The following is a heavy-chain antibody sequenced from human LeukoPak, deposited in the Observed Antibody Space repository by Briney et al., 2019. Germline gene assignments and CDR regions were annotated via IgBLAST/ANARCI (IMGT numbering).Heavy chain of an antibody. V-gene: IGHV4-39*01. CDR1: GGSIRSSSYY. Sequence: PSETLSLTCTVSGGSIRSSSYYWGWLRQPPGKGLEWIGSIYYSGSTYYNASLKSRGTISVDTSKNQFSLKLNSVTAADTAVYFCARQVVAVAGTGYFDYWGQGTLVTVSS. CDR3: ARQVVAVAGTGYFDY. D-gene: IGHD6-19*01. J-gene: IGHJ4*02. CDR2: IYYSGST.